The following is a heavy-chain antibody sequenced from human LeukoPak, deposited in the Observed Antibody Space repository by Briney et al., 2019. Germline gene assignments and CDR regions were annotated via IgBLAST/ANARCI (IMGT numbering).Heavy chain of an antibody. CDR1: GYSISSGYY. V-gene: IGHV4-38-2*02. CDR2: IYYSGST. CDR3: ARLRFEVDILTGYGEYNWFDP. J-gene: IGHJ5*02. Sequence: SETLSLTCTVSGYSISSGYYWGWIRQHPGKGLEWIGYIYYSGSTNYNPSLKSRVTISVDTSKNQFSLKLSSVTAADTAVYYCARLRFEVDILTGYGEYNWFDPWGQGTLVTVSS. D-gene: IGHD3-9*01.